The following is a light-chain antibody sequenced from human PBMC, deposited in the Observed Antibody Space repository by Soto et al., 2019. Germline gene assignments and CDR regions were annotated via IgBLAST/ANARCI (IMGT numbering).Light chain of an antibody. Sequence: EIVLTQSPATLSLSPGERATLPCRASQSVSSYFAWYQQKPGQAPRLLIYDASNRSTGIPARFSGSGSGTDSTLAISGLEPEDFAVYSCQQRSNWPPTFGQGTKLEIK. CDR3: QQRSNWPPT. CDR2: DAS. CDR1: QSVSSY. J-gene: IGKJ2*01. V-gene: IGKV3-11*01.